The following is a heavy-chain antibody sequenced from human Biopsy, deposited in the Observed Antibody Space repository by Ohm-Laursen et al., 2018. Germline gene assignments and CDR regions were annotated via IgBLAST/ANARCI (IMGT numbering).Heavy chain of an antibody. CDR2: IYSGGNT. CDR1: GDSLRRGPDN. Sequence: SDTLSLTCTVSGDSLRRGPDNWSWVRQPPGQGLEYIGFIYSGGNTNSNPSLQNRVTMSVDTSKNQFSRKLSSVIAADTAVYYCARGRRTSGWPYFANWGQGTLVIVSS. J-gene: IGHJ4*02. D-gene: IGHD6-19*01. CDR3: ARGRRTSGWPYFAN. V-gene: IGHV4-61*01.